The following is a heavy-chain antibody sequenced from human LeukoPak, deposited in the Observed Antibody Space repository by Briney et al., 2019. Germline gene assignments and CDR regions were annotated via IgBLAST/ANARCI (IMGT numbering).Heavy chain of an antibody. CDR2: IIPILGIA. CDR1: GGTFSSYA. Sequence: SVKVSCKASGGTFSSYAISWVRQAPGQGLEWMGRIIPILGIANYAQKFQGRVTITADKSTSTAYMELSSLRSEDTAVYYRASTAPLDYWGQGTLVTVSS. CDR3: ASTAPLDY. J-gene: IGHJ4*02. V-gene: IGHV1-69*04.